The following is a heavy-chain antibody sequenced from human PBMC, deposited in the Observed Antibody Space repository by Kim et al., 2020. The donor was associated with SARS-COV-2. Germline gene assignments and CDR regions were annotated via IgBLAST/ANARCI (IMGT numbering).Heavy chain of an antibody. D-gene: IGHD6-13*01. Sequence: SETLSLTCTVSGGSISSSSYYWGWIRQPPGKGLEWIGSIYYSGSTYYNPSLKSRVTISVDTSKNQFSLKLSSVTAADTAVYYCARQSSSSSWYVGYYYYYGMDVWGQGTTVTVSS. CDR3: ARQSSSSSWYVGYYYYYGMDV. CDR1: GGSISSSSYY. CDR2: IYYSGST. J-gene: IGHJ6*02. V-gene: IGHV4-39*01.